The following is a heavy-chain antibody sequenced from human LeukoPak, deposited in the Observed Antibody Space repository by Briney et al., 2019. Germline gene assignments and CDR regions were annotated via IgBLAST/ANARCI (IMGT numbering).Heavy chain of an antibody. Sequence: PGGSLRLSCAASGFTISSYAISWVRQAPGKGLEWVSGISGSGGSTYYADSVKGRFTISRDNSTNTLYRQMNSLRAEDTAVYYCAKDQTYYYDSSGYYPHYWGQGTLVTVSS. V-gene: IGHV3-23*01. J-gene: IGHJ4*02. CDR2: ISGSGGST. CDR1: GFTISSYA. CDR3: AKDQTYYYDSSGYYPHY. D-gene: IGHD3-22*01.